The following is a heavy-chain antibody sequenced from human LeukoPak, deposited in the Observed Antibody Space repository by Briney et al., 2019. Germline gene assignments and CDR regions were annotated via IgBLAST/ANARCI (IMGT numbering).Heavy chain of an antibody. Sequence: GKSLRLSCVASGFAFSHYGMHWVRQAPGKGPEWVAVISYDGTKKYYVDSVKGRFTISRDNSKYTLYLQMNSLRVEDTAVYYCAKSDYGDFTFDYWGQGTLVTASS. V-gene: IGHV3-30*18. CDR2: ISYDGTKK. CDR3: AKSDYGDFTFDY. D-gene: IGHD4-17*01. J-gene: IGHJ4*02. CDR1: GFAFSHYG.